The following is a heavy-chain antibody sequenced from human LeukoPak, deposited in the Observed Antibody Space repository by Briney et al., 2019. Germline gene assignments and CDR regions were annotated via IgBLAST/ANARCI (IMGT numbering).Heavy chain of an antibody. CDR2: INRSGST. V-gene: IGHV4-34*01. J-gene: IGHJ5*02. CDR3: ARGRPAPSYSSGWYSWFDP. Sequence: SETLSLTCAVYGGSFSGYYWSWIRQPPGKGLEWIGEINRSGSTNYNPSLKSRVTISVDTSKNQFSLKLSSVTAADTAVYYCARGRPAPSYSSGWYSWFDPWGQGTLVTVSS. D-gene: IGHD6-19*01. CDR1: GGSFSGYY.